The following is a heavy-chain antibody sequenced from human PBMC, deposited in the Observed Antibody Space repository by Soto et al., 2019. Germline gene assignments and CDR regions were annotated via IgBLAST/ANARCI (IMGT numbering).Heavy chain of an antibody. CDR2: VYITGST. CDR1: SGSISTFY. CDR3: ARGGRDGFDI. Sequence: SETLSLTXNVSSGSISTFYWNWIRQSAEKGLEWIGRVYITGSTNYHPSLRSRVTMSVDTSKNQFSLKLSSVTAADTAVYYCARGGRDGFDIWGQGTRVTVSS. J-gene: IGHJ3*02. V-gene: IGHV4-4*07.